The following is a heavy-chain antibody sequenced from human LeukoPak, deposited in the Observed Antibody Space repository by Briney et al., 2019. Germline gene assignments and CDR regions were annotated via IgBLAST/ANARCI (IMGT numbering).Heavy chain of an antibody. V-gene: IGHV4-39*01. Sequence: SETLSLTCTVSGVSISSSYSYWGWIRQPPGMGLEWIGSIYYTGNTYYNASLKSQVSISIDTSKNQFSLKLTSVTAADTAVYYCAGGVTIVRGTSKHFDYWGQGTLVTVSS. CDR1: GVSISSSYSY. J-gene: IGHJ4*02. CDR3: AGGVTIVRGTSKHFDY. CDR2: IYYTGNT. D-gene: IGHD3-10*01.